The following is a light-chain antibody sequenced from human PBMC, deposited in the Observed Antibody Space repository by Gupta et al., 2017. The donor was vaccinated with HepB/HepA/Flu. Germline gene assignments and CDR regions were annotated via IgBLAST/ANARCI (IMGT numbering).Light chain of an antibody. CDR3: NSRDRECNTYYV. CDR2: GKN. Sequence: SSELPQAPAVSVALGQTVRITCQGDSLRTYYASWYQQKPGQAPILIIYGKNSRPSGSPDRFSGSSSGNTAAVTITGAQAEEEADYYCNSRDRECNTYYVFGTGTKLTVL. J-gene: IGLJ1*01. V-gene: IGLV3-19*01. CDR1: SLRTYY.